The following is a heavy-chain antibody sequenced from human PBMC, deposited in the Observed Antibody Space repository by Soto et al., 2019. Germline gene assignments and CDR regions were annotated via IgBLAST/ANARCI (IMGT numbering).Heavy chain of an antibody. CDR3: AKISTDYYGSGSYYGSLGAVDY. CDR2: ISGSGGST. D-gene: IGHD3-10*01. CDR1: GFTFSSYA. V-gene: IGHV3-23*01. Sequence: GGSLRLSCAASGFTFSSYAMSWVRQAPGKGLEWVSAISGSGGSTYYADSVKGRFTISRDNSKNTLYLQMNSLRAEDTAVYYCAKISTDYYGSGSYYGSLGAVDYWGQGTLVTVSS. J-gene: IGHJ4*02.